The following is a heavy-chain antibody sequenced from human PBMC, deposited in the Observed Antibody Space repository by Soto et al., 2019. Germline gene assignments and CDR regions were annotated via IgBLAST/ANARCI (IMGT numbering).Heavy chain of an antibody. CDR1: GGSISSSNW. CDR3: AREGSGSYVYFDY. Sequence: QVQLQESGPGLVKPSGTLSLTCAVSGGSISSSNWWSWVRQPPGKGLEWIGEIYHSGSTNYNPSRNSRVXXTXDXSRKQFSVKLSSVTAADTAVYYCAREGSGSYVYFDYWGQGTLVTVSS. V-gene: IGHV4-4*02. D-gene: IGHD3-10*01. J-gene: IGHJ4*02. CDR2: IYHSGST.